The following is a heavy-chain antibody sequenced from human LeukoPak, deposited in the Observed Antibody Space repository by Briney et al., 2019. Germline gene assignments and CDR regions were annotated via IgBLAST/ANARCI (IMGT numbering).Heavy chain of an antibody. CDR3: ARAARSGTVYFDY. Sequence: PGESLKISCKGSGYGFTNYWIGWVRQMPGKGLEWMGMVDPSDSDTRYSPSSQGQVTFSVEESITTASLQWSSLRASYTAIYYCARAARSGTVYFDYWGQVTLVTVSP. CDR1: GYGFTNYW. V-gene: IGHV5-51*01. D-gene: IGHD5-12*01. J-gene: IGHJ4*02. CDR2: VDPSDSDT.